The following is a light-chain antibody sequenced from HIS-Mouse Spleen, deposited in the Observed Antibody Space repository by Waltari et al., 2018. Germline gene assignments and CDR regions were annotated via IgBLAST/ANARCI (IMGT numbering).Light chain of an antibody. CDR1: QSISSW. V-gene: IGKV1-5*03. Sequence: DLQMTQSPSTLSASVGDRVTITCRASQSISSWLAWYQQKPGKAPKLLIYKASSLESGVPSRFSGSGSGTEFTLTISSLQPDDFATYYCQQYNSYLTFGGGTKVEIK. J-gene: IGKJ4*01. CDR2: KAS. CDR3: QQYNSYLT.